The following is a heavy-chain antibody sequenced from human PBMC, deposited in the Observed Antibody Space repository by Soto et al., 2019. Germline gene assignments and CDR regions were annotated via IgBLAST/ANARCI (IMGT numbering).Heavy chain of an antibody. CDR2: ISYDGSNK. Sequence: QVQLVESGGGVVQPGRSLRLSCAASGFTFSSYAMHWVRQAPGKGLEWVAVISYDGSNKYYADSVKGRFTISRDNSKNPLYLQMNSLRAEDTAVYYCAREEFGYGDYWLGDYWGQGTLVTVSS. CDR3: AREEFGYGDYWLGDY. D-gene: IGHD4-17*01. V-gene: IGHV3-30-3*01. CDR1: GFTFSSYA. J-gene: IGHJ4*02.